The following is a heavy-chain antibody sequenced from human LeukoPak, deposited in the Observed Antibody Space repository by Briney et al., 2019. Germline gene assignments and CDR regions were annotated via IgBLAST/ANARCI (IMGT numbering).Heavy chain of an antibody. Sequence: GSLRLSCAASGFTFSSYGMHWVRQAPGKGLEWVAVISYDGSNKYYADSVKGRFTISRDNSKNTLYLQMNSLRAGDTAVYYCAKDRIAAAGRAEYFQHWGQGTLVTVSS. CDR3: AKDRIAAAGRAEYFQH. J-gene: IGHJ1*01. V-gene: IGHV3-30*18. D-gene: IGHD6-13*01. CDR2: ISYDGSNK. CDR1: GFTFSSYG.